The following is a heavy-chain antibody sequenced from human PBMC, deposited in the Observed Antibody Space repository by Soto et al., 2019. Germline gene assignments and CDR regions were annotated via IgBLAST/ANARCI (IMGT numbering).Heavy chain of an antibody. D-gene: IGHD4-17*01. CDR1: GFTFPSYA. J-gene: IGHJ6*03. CDR3: ARKLRYGDYGGYYYMDV. Sequence: GGSLRLSCAASGFTFPSYAMSWVRQAPGRGLEWVSSIRGSGDTAYFTDSAKGRFTISRDNSKNTLYLQMNSLRAEDTAVYYCARKLRYGDYGGYYYMDVWGKGTTVTVSS. V-gene: IGHV3-23*01. CDR2: IRGSGDTA.